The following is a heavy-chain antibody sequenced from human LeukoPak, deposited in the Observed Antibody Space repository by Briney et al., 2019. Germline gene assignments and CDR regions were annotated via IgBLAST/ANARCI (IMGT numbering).Heavy chain of an antibody. CDR2: IYTSGST. V-gene: IGHV4-4*09. CDR3: ASSHYDSSGYYAIFDY. Sequence: SETLSFTCTVSGGSISSYYWSWIRQPPGKGLEWIGYIYTSGSTNYNPSLKSRVTISVDTSKNQFSLKLSSVTAADTAVYYCASSHYDSSGYYAIFDYWGQGTLVTVSS. J-gene: IGHJ4*02. D-gene: IGHD3-22*01. CDR1: GGSISSYY.